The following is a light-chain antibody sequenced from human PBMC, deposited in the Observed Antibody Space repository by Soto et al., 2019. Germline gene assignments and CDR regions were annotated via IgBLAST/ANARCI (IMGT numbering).Light chain of an antibody. V-gene: IGLV2-14*01. CDR1: SSDVGTFNS. CDR3: NSFTSTTTGFV. J-gene: IGLJ1*01. Sequence: QSALTQPASVSGSPGQSITISCTGTSSDVGTFNSVSWYQHHPGTAPKLLIYEVYNRPSGVSNRFSGSKSGNTASLTISGLQAEDEADYYCNSFTSTTTGFVFGSGTKLTVL. CDR2: EVY.